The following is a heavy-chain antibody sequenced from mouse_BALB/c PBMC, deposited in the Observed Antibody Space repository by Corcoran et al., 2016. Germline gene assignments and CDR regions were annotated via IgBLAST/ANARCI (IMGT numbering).Heavy chain of an antibody. CDR1: GFNIKDTY. CDR2: IEPANGST. D-gene: IGHD2-1*01. Sequence: EVQLQQSGAELVKPGASVKLSCTASGFNIKDTYMHWVKQRPEQGLEWIGRIEPANGSTKYEPKFQGKATMTADTSSNTVYLHLSSLTSEATAVYYCGSSREGNYVGYWGQGTTLTVSS. J-gene: IGHJ2*01. CDR3: GSSREGNYVGY. V-gene: IGHV14-3*02.